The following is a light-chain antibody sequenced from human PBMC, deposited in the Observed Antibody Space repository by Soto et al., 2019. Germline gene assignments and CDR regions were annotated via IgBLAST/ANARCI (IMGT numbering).Light chain of an antibody. CDR3: QSYDSSLSGTYV. J-gene: IGLJ1*01. CDR2: GNS. Sequence: VLTQPPSVSGAPGQRVTISCTGSSSNIGAGYDVHWYQQLPGTAPKLLIYGNSNRPSGVPDRFSGSKSGTSASLAITGLQAEDEADYYCQSYDSSLSGTYVFGTGTKVTV. V-gene: IGLV1-40*01. CDR1: SSNIGAGYD.